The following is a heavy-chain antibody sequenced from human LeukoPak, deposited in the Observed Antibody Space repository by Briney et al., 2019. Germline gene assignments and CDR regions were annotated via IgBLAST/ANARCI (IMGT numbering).Heavy chain of an antibody. Sequence: ASVTVSCKASGYTFTSYYMHWVRQAPGQGLEWMGIINPSGGSTSYAQKFQGRVTMTRDTSRSTVYMELSSLRSEDTAVYYCARTTVDTASDYWGQGTLVTVSS. J-gene: IGHJ4*02. V-gene: IGHV1-46*01. CDR2: INPSGGST. CDR3: ARTTVDTASDY. D-gene: IGHD5-18*01. CDR1: GYTFTSYY.